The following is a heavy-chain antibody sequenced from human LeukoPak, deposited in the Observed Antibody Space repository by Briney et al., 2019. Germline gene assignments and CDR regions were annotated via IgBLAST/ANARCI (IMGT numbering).Heavy chain of an antibody. CDR1: GYSFTSYW. J-gene: IGHJ6*02. V-gene: IGHV5-10-1*01. D-gene: IGHD3-10*01. CDR2: IDPSDSYT. CDR3: ARHQRYGSGRKYGMDV. Sequence: PGESLKISCKGSGYSFTSYWISWVRQMPGKGLEWMGRIDPSDSYTNYSPSFQGHVTISVDKSISTAYLQWSSLKASDTAMYYCARHQRYGSGRKYGMDVWGQGTTVTVSS.